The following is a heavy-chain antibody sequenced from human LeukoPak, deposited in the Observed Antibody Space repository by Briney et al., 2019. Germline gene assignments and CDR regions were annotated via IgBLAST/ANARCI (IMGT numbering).Heavy chain of an antibody. Sequence: GGSLRLSCFASGFPFSDYLLTWVRQAPGKGLEWVSAISGSGGSTYYADSVKGRFTISRDNSKNTLYLQMNSLRAEDTAVYYCAKDGYYYDSSGYFDYWGQGTLVTVSS. CDR3: AKDGYYYDSSGYFDY. CDR1: GFPFSDYL. CDR2: ISGSGGST. J-gene: IGHJ4*02. D-gene: IGHD3-22*01. V-gene: IGHV3-23*01.